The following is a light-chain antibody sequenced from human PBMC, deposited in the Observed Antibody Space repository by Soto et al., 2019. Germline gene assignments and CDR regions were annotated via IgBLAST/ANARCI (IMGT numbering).Light chain of an antibody. CDR1: SSKIGAGYD. Sequence: QSALTQPPSVSGAPGKRVTISCTGSSSKIGAGYDVHWYQQLPGTAPKLLIYCNSNRPSGVPDRFSGSKSGTSASLAITGLQAEDAADYYCHSYDSSLIGYVFGTVTKVTVL. J-gene: IGLJ1*01. CDR3: HSYDSSLIGYV. V-gene: IGLV1-40*01. CDR2: CNS.